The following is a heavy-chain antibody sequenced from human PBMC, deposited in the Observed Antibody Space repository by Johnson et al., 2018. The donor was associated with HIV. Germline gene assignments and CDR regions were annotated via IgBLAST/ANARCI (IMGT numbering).Heavy chain of an antibody. J-gene: IGHJ3*02. D-gene: IGHD3-10*01. Sequence: QVQLVESGGGLVRPGGSLRLSCVASGFAVSGYYMSWVRQAPGKGLEWVAVISYDGSNKYYADSVKGRFTISRDNSKNTLYLQMNSLRAEDTAVYYCARELLWFGRGAFDIWGQGTMVTVSS. CDR1: GFAVSGYY. CDR2: ISYDGSNK. CDR3: ARELLWFGRGAFDI. V-gene: IGHV3-30-3*01.